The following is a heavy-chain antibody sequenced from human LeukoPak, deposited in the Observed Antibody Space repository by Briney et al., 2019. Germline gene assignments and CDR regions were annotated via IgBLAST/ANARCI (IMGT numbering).Heavy chain of an antibody. CDR2: ISGSGGST. Sequence: GGSLRLSCAASGFTFSSYVMSWVRQAPGKGLEWVSAISGSGGSTDYADSVKGRFTISRDNSKNTLYLQVNSLRAEDTTVYYCAKGDCGTTSCYYDYYYMDVWGKGTTVTVSS. D-gene: IGHD2-2*01. V-gene: IGHV3-23*01. CDR3: AKGDCGTTSCYYDYYYMDV. J-gene: IGHJ6*03. CDR1: GFTFSSYV.